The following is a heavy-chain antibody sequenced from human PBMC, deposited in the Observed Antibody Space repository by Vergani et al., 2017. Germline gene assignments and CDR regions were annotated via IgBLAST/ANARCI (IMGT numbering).Heavy chain of an antibody. CDR2: IYWDDDK. Sequence: QITLKESGPTLVKPTQTLTLTCTFSGFSLSTSGVGVGWFRQPPGKALEWLALIYWDDDKRYSPSLKSRLTITKDTSKNQVVLTMTNMDPVDTATYYCAHSPAKISAADYWGQGTLVTVSA. J-gene: IGHJ4*02. V-gene: IGHV2-5*02. CDR1: GFSLSTSGVG. D-gene: IGHD6-13*01. CDR3: AHSPAKISAADY.